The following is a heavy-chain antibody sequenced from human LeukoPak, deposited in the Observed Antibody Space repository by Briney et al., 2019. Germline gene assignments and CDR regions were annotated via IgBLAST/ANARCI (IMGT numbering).Heavy chain of an antibody. CDR2: ISSSSSYI. CDR1: GFTFSSYS. Sequence: GGSLRLSCAASGFTFSSYSMNWVRQAPGKGLEWVSSISSSSSYIYYADSVKGLFTISRDNAKNSLYLQMNSLRAEDTAVYYCARDRRDGYINDYWGQGTLVTVSS. CDR3: ARDRRDGYINDY. D-gene: IGHD5-24*01. V-gene: IGHV3-21*01. J-gene: IGHJ4*02.